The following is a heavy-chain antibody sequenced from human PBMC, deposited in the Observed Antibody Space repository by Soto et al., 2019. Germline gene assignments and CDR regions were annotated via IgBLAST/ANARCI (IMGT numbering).Heavy chain of an antibody. CDR3: AKTLVGARSACDF. CDR1: GFTFNNYA. Sequence: EVQLLESGGDLVQPGGSLRLSCAASGFTFNNYAMTWVRQAPGKGLEWVSGVSGSGLTKHYSDTVMGRFTISRDNAKNTLSLQMNSLRAEDTAVYFCAKTLVGARSACDFWGRGTKVTISS. CDR2: VSGSGLTK. D-gene: IGHD1-26*01. V-gene: IGHV3-23*01. J-gene: IGHJ3*01.